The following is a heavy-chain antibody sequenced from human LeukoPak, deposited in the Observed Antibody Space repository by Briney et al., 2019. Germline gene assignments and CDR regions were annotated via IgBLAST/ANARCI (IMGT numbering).Heavy chain of an antibody. D-gene: IGHD6-19*01. J-gene: IGHJ1*01. V-gene: IGHV4-4*02. CDR2: IYHSGST. Sequence: PSGPLSLTCAVSGGSFSSRNWGSWFRRPPGKGLEWIGEIYHSGSTNYNPSLKSRVTISVDESKNQFSLKLSSVTAADTAVYYCARGMGQWPYPEYFQHWGQGTLVTVSS. CDR1: GGSFSSRNW. CDR3: ARGMGQWPYPEYFQH.